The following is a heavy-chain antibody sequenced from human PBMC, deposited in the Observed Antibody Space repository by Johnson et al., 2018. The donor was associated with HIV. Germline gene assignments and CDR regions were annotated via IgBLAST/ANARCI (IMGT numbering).Heavy chain of an antibody. D-gene: IGHD3-22*01. J-gene: IGHJ3*02. CDR3: AKGEYFDSGGYYHVVMNGFDI. V-gene: IGHV3-30*04. Sequence: QVQLVESGGGVVQPGRSLRLSCAASGFTFSSYAMHWVRQAPGKGLEWVAVISYDGSNNYYADSVKGRFTISRDNSKNTVWLQLNSLRAEDTGVYYCAKGEYFDSGGYYHVVMNGFDIWGQGTTVIVSS. CDR1: GFTFSSYA. CDR2: ISYDGSNN.